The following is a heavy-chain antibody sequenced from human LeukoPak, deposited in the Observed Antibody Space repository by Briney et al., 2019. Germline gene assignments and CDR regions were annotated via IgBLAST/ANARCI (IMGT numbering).Heavy chain of an antibody. CDR2: TVGGGDGT. CDR3: ANEIRPNDY. D-gene: IGHD4-17*01. CDR1: GFTFRNYA. J-gene: IGHJ4*02. V-gene: IGHV3-23*01. Sequence: GGSLRLSCAASGFTFRNYAMCWVRQAPGKGLEWVAVTVGGGDGTYYADSVKGRFTISRDNSNNTLYLQMNSLRAEDTAVYYCANEIRPNDYWGQGTLVTVSS.